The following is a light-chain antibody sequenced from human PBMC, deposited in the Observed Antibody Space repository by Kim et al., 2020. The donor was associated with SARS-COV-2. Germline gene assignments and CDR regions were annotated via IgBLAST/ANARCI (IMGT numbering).Light chain of an antibody. V-gene: IGLV2-14*03. CDR1: SSDVGGYNY. CDR2: DVS. CDR3: SSYTSSSIVV. J-gene: IGLJ2*01. Sequence: GQSITISCTGTSSDVGGYNYVPWYQQHPGKAPKLMIYDVSNRPSGVSNRFSGSKSGNTASLTISGLQAEDEADYYCSSYTSSSIVVFGGGTQLTVL.